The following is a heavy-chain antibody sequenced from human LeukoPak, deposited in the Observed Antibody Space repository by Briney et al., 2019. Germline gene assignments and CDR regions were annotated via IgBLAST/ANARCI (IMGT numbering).Heavy chain of an antibody. J-gene: IGHJ4*02. Sequence: GASVKVSCKVSGYTLTALSMHWVRHPLGKGLVWMGGFDPEDGDTIYAQKFQGRVTMNEDTSTDTAYMELSSLRSEDTAVYYCATAYIAEADTGIDYWGQGTLVTVSS. CDR3: ATAYIAEADTGIDY. CDR2: FDPEDGDT. V-gene: IGHV1-24*01. CDR1: GYTLTALS. D-gene: IGHD6-13*01.